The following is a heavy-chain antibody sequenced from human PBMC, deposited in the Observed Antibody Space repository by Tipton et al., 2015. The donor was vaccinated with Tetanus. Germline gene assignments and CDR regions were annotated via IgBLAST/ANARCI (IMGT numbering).Heavy chain of an antibody. Sequence: TLSLTCTVSGGSITSSTYYWGWIRQPPGKGLKWIGTFYSGGSIFYNPSFKSRATISVDTPKNQISLRLTSVASADTAVYYCARHSSWFDPWGQGTLVTVSS. D-gene: IGHD2/OR15-2a*01. V-gene: IGHV4-39*01. CDR3: ARHSSWFDP. CDR1: GGSITSSTYY. CDR2: FYSGGSI. J-gene: IGHJ5*02.